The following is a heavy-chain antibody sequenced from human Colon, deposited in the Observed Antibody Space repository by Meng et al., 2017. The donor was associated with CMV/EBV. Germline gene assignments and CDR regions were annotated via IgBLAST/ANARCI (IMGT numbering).Heavy chain of an antibody. CDR3: ARDLWSGSSDYFDY. Sequence: QVQRVQVGGEVNKPGASVKVSCKASGFTFTGFYIQWVRQAPGQGLEWMGWINPKSGDTIYEQKFQGRVTMTRDTSISTVYMDLNSLRSDDTAVYFCARDLWSGSSDYFDYWGQGTLVTVSS. J-gene: IGHJ4*02. CDR1: GFTFTGFY. V-gene: IGHV1-2*02. CDR2: INPKSGDT. D-gene: IGHD3-3*01.